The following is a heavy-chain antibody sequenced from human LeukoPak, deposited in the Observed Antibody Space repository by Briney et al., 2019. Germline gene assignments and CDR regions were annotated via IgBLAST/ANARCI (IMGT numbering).Heavy chain of an antibody. CDR1: GGSISSGDYY. Sequence: SETLSLTCTVSGGSISSGDYYWSWIRQPPGRGLEWIGYIYYSGSTYYNPSLKSRVTISVDTSKNQFSLKLSSVTAADTAVYYCARSTTSNAFDIWGQGTMVTVSS. CDR2: IYYSGST. D-gene: IGHD4-17*01. CDR3: ARSTTSNAFDI. J-gene: IGHJ3*02. V-gene: IGHV4-30-4*08.